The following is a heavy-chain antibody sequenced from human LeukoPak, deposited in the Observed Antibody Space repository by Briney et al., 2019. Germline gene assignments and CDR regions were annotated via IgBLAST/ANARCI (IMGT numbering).Heavy chain of an antibody. CDR3: AREVSGWYYFYDY. V-gene: IGHV3-53*01. CDR2: IYSGGST. Sequence: GGSLRLSCAASGFTVSSNYMSWVRQAPGKGLEWVSVIYSGGSTYYADSVKGRFTISRDNSKNTLYLQMNSLRAEDTAVYYCAREVSGWYYFYDYWGQGTLVTVSS. CDR1: GFTVSSNY. J-gene: IGHJ4*02. D-gene: IGHD6-19*01.